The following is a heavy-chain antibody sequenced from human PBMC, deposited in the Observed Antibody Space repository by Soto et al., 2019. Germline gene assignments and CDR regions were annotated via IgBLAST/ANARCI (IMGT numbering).Heavy chain of an antibody. CDR1: GYTFTSYD. D-gene: IGHD3-10*01. CDR3: ARGIGSGSYWARDAFDI. V-gene: IGHV1-8*01. CDR2: MNPNSGNT. Sequence: QVQLVQSGAEVKKPGASVKVSCKASGYTFTSYDSNWVRQATGQGLEWMGWMNPNSGNTGYAQKFPGRVTMTMNTSISTAYMELSSLRSEDTAVYYCARGIGSGSYWARDAFDIWGQGTMVTVSS. J-gene: IGHJ3*02.